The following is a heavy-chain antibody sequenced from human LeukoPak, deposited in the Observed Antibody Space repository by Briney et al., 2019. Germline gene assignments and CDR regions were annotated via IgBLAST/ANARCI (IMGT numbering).Heavy chain of an antibody. CDR2: ISGYNGNT. Sequence: GASVKVSCRTSGYTFTSYGISWVRQAPGQGLEWMGWISGYNGNTNYPQKLQGRVTMTTDTSTSTAYMELRSLRSDDTAVCYCARDGITWAFDIWGQGTMVTVSS. CDR3: ARDGITWAFDI. D-gene: IGHD7-27*01. CDR1: GYTFTSYG. J-gene: IGHJ3*02. V-gene: IGHV1-18*01.